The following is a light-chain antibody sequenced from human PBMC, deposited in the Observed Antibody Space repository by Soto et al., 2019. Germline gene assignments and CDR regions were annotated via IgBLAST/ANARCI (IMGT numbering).Light chain of an antibody. V-gene: IGLV2-8*01. CDR3: SSYAGSNKV. CDR1: SCDVGGYNY. Sequence: QSVLTQPPSASGSPGQSVTISCTGTSCDVGGYNYVSWYQQHPGKAPKLMIYEVSKRPSGVPDRFSGSKSGNTASLTVSGLQAEDEADYYCSSYAGSNKVFGGGTKLTVL. J-gene: IGLJ2*01. CDR2: EVS.